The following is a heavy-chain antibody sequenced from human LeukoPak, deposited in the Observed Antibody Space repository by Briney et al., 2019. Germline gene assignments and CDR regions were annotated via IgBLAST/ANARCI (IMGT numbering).Heavy chain of an antibody. CDR1: GGSISSYY. V-gene: IGHV4-59*01. J-gene: IGHJ3*02. CDR3: ARVYEVFYDFDI. D-gene: IGHD2-2*02. CDR2: IYYSGST. Sequence: PSETLSLTCTVSGGSISSYYWSWIRQPPENGLEWIGYIYYSGSTNYNPSLKSRVTISVDTSKNQFSLKLSSVTAADTAVYYCARVYEVFYDFDIWGQGTMVTVSS.